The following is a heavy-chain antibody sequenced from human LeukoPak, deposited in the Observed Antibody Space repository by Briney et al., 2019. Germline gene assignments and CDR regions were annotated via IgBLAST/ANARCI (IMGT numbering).Heavy chain of an antibody. D-gene: IGHD3-9*01. CDR3: AREARYDQKFDY. Sequence: GSSVKVSCKASAGTSTSYAISWVRQAPGQGLEWMGGIIPIFCTANYAQKFQARVTVTADESESTAYMELSSLRSEDTAVYYCAREARYDQKFDYWGQGTLVTVSS. V-gene: IGHV1-69*01. J-gene: IGHJ4*02. CDR2: IIPIFCTA. CDR1: AGTSTSYA.